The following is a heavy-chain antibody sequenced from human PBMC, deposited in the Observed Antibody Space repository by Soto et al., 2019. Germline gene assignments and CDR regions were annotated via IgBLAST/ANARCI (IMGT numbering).Heavy chain of an antibody. CDR3: VGACSGNYCHGFQM. Sequence: RQPQGKGLEWIRYIYDSVTTNYTSSLESRLTISVDTSKNLFSLRLSSATAAETAVYYCVGACSGNYCHGFQMRGQGNMVTV. D-gene: IGHD1-26*01. V-gene: IGHV4-59*01. J-gene: IGHJ3*01. CDR2: IYDSVTT.